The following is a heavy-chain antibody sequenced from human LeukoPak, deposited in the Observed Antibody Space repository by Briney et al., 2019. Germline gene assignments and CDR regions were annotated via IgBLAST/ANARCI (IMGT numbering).Heavy chain of an antibody. CDR1: GYTFINFY. CDR3: ARDPNLQYYFDY. D-gene: IGHD5-24*01. Sequence: ASVKVSCTASGYTFINFYMHWVRQAPGQGLERVGLINPSGGSAGSAQKFQGRVTMTRDTSTSTFYMELNSLRSDDTAVYYCARDPNLQYYFDYWGQGTLVTVSS. CDR2: INPSGGSA. J-gene: IGHJ4*02. V-gene: IGHV1-46*01.